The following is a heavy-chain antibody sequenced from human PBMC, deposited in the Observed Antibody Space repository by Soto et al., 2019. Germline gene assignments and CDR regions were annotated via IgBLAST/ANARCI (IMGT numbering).Heavy chain of an antibody. D-gene: IGHD6-19*01. V-gene: IGHV3-23*01. J-gene: IGHJ4*02. Sequence: GGSLGLSCAAYGFSFSSYAMRWVRQAPGKGLEWVSAISGSGGSTYYADSVKGRFTISRDNSKNTLYLQMNSLRAEDTAVYYYAKFPRIAVAGTAIDYWGQGTLVTVSS. CDR2: ISGSGGST. CDR1: GFSFSSYA. CDR3: AKFPRIAVAGTAIDY.